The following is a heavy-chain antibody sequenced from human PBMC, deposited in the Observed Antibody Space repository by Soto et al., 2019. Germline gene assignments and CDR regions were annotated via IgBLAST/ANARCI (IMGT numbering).Heavy chain of an antibody. CDR2: VNPSGGHT. D-gene: IGHD2-21*02. CDR3: ARGGHVVVVTAALDY. CDR1: GDTFTDYY. J-gene: IGHJ4*02. V-gene: IGHV1-46*01. Sequence: QVQLVQSGAEVKKPGASVKVSCKASGDTFTDYYIXWVRQAPGQGLEWMGTVNPSGGHTTYAQHFLGRMTMTXXTSTXXXXMALTXXXXXXXXXXXCARGGHVVVVTAALDYWGQGTLVTVSS.